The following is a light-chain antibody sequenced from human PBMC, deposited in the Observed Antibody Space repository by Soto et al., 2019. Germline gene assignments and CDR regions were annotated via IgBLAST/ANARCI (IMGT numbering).Light chain of an antibody. V-gene: IGKV3-11*01. J-gene: IGKJ5*01. CDR2: DAY. Sequence: EMVLTQSPVTPSLSQGERTTLPCSASQSIRVLLAWYKQKPGHAPRLLIYDAYNRDTGIPPRFSGSGSGTDFTLTISSLEPEDSAVYDCQQRHMWPLTFGQGTRLEIK. CDR3: QQRHMWPLT. CDR1: QSIRVL.